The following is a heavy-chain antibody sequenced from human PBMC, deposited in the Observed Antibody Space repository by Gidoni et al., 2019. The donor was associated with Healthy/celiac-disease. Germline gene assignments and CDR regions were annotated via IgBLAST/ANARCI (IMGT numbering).Heavy chain of an antibody. CDR1: GLTVSSNY. J-gene: IGHJ4*02. CDR2: IYSGGST. D-gene: IGHD6-19*01. CDR3: ARDGIAVAGGSDY. V-gene: IGHV3-66*01. Sequence: EVQLVASGGGLVQPGGSLRLSCAASGLTVSSNYMSWVRQAPGKGLEWFSVIYSGGSTYYADSVKGRFTISRDNSKNTLYLQMNSLRAEDTAVYYCARDGIAVAGGSDYWGQGTLVTVSS.